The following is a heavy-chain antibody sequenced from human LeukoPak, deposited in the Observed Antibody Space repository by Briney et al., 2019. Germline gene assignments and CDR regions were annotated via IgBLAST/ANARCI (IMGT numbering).Heavy chain of an antibody. CDR2: INHSGST. Sequence: SETLSLTCAVYGGSFSGYYWSWIRQPPGKGLEWIGEINHSGSTNHNPSLKSRVTISVDTSKNQFSLKLSSVTAADTAVYYCARGLIAAAGTSYLFDPWGQGTLVTVSS. CDR3: ARGLIAAAGTSYLFDP. D-gene: IGHD6-13*01. CDR1: GGSFSGYY. V-gene: IGHV4-34*01. J-gene: IGHJ5*02.